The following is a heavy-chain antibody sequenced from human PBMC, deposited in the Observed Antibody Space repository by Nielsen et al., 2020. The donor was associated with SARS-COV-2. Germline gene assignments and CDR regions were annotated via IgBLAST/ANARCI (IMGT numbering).Heavy chain of an antibody. V-gene: IGHV3-30*19. CDR1: GFTFSSYG. D-gene: IGHD3-16*02. J-gene: IGHJ4*02. Sequence: GESLKISCAASGFTFSSYGMHWVRQAPGKGLEWVAVISYDGSNKYYADSVKGRFTISRDNSKNTLYLQMNSLRAEDTAVYYCARAGNDYVWGSYRYFPDYWGQGTLVTVSS. CDR2: ISYDGSNK. CDR3: ARAGNDYVWGSYRYFPDY.